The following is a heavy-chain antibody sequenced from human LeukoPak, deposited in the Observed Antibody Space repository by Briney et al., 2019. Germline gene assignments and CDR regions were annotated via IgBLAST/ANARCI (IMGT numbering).Heavy chain of an antibody. Sequence: GGSLRLSCAASGFTFSSYSMHWVRQAPGKGLEWVAVISYDGSNKYYADSVKGRFTISRDNSKNTLYLQMNSLRAEDTAVYYCAKDLGTWYSSGRAFDYWGQGTLVTVSS. D-gene: IGHD6-19*01. CDR3: AKDLGTWYSSGRAFDY. J-gene: IGHJ4*02. CDR1: GFTFSSYS. V-gene: IGHV3-30*18. CDR2: ISYDGSNK.